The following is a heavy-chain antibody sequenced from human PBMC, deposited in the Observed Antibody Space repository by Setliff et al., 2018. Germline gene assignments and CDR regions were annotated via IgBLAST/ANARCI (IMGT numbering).Heavy chain of an antibody. CDR3: ASERESASRQTYFGS. CDR2: IYYSGNSNYDT. D-gene: IGHD2-15*01. J-gene: IGHJ4*02. V-gene: IGHV4-59*01. Sequence: PSETLSLTCIVSGGSINSYHWNWIRQPPGKGLEWIGYIYYSGNSNYDTNYNPSLKSRVTILSDTSKNQFSLILSSVTAADTAVYYCASERESASRQTYFGSWGQGTLGTVSS. CDR1: GGSINSYH.